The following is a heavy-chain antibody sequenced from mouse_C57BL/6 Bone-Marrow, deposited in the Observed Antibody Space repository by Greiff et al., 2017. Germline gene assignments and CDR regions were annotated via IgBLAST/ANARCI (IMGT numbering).Heavy chain of an antibody. V-gene: IGHV5-16*01. CDR1: GFTFSDYY. Sequence: EVQLQESEGGLVQPGSSMKLSCTASGFTFSDYYMAWVRQVPEKGLEWVANINYDGSSTYYLDSLKSRFIISRDNAKNILYLQMSSLKSEDTATYYCARVYYSNYWYFDVWGTGTTVTVSS. D-gene: IGHD2-5*01. J-gene: IGHJ1*03. CDR3: ARVYYSNYWYFDV. CDR2: INYDGSST.